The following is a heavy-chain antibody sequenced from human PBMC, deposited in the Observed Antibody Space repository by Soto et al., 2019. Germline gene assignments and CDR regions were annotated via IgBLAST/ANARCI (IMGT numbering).Heavy chain of an antibody. D-gene: IGHD2-2*01. CDR1: GYTFTSYG. CDR3: ARVGAYCVSTSCHDY. V-gene: IGHV1-18*01. J-gene: IGHJ4*02. CDR2: ISAYNGNT. Sequence: ASVKVSCKASGYTFTSYGISWVRQAPGQGLEWMGWISAYNGNTDYAQKHQGRVTMTTDTSTSTAYMELRSLRSDDTAVYYCARVGAYCVSTSCHDYWGQGTLVTSPQ.